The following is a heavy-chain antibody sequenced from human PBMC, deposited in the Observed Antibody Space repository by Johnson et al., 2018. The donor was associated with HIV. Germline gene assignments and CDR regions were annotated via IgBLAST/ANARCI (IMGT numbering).Heavy chain of an antibody. V-gene: IGHV3-23*04. Sequence: VQLVESGGGLVQPGGSLRLSCAASGFTFSSYGMSWVRQAPGKGLEWVSGISGSGGSTYYADSVKGRFTISRDNARNTMFVQMKSLRAEDTAVYYCARSGPNWAFDFWGQGTMVTVSS. CDR1: GFTFSSYG. D-gene: IGHD1-1*01. CDR2: ISGSGGST. J-gene: IGHJ3*01. CDR3: ARSGPNWAFDF.